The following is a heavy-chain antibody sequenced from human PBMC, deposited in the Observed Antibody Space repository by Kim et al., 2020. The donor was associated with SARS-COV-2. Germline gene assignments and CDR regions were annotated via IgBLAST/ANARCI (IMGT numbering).Heavy chain of an antibody. J-gene: IGHJ4*02. Sequence: SETLSLTCTVSGGSISSSSYYWGWIRQPPGKGLEWIGSIYYSGSTYYNPSLKSRVTISVDTSKNQFSLKLSSVTAADTAVYYCARGHTELFRSSWYALPYYFDYWGQGTLVTVSS. CDR2: IYYSGST. D-gene: IGHD6-13*01. V-gene: IGHV4-39*07. CDR1: GGSISSSSYY. CDR3: ARGHTELFRSSWYALPYYFDY.